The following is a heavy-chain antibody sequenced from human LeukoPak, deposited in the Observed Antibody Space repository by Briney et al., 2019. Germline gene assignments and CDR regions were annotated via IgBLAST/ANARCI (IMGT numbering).Heavy chain of an antibody. CDR1: GYTFTGYY. Sequence: ASVKVCCKASGYTFTGYYMHWVRQAPGQGLEWMGWINPNSGGTNYAQKFQGRVTMTRDTSISTAYMELSRLTSDDTAVYYCARAYSSSWYYVDYWGQGTLVTVSS. CDR2: INPNSGGT. V-gene: IGHV1-2*02. CDR3: ARAYSSSWYYVDY. D-gene: IGHD6-13*01. J-gene: IGHJ4*02.